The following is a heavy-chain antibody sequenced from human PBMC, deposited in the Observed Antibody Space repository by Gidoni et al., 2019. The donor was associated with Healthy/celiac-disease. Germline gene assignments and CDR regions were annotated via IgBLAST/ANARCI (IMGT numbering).Heavy chain of an antibody. CDR2: IYYSGST. CDR1: GGANSRGGDY. Sequence: QVQLQESGPGLVKHAKTLSRTGTITGGANSRGGDYWSWLRKHPGKGLEWIGYIYYSGSTYYNPSLNSRVTISVDTSKNQFSLKLSSVTAADTAVYYCARQAITIFDRGYYGMDVWGQGPTVTVSS. CDR3: ARQAITIFDRGYYGMDV. J-gene: IGHJ6*02. D-gene: IGHD3-3*01. V-gene: IGHV4-31*03.